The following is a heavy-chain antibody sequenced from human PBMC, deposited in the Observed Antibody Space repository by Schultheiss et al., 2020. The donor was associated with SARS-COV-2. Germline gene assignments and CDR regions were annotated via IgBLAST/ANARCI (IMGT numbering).Heavy chain of an antibody. CDR2: INPSGGST. J-gene: IGHJ6*02. D-gene: IGHD1-26*01. Sequence: ASVKVSCKASGYTFTRYDIHWVRQATGQGLEWMGIINPSGGSTSYAQKFQGRVTMTRDTSTSTVYMELSSLRSEDTAVYYCASPRPEVGARYYYYYYGMDVWGQGTTVTVSS. CDR1: GYTFTRYD. CDR3: ASPRPEVGARYYYYYYGMDV. V-gene: IGHV1-46*03.